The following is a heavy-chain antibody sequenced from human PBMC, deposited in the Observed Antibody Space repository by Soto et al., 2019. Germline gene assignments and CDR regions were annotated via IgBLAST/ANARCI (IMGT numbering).Heavy chain of an antibody. Sequence: TSETLSLTCTVSGGSISSYYWSWIRQPPGKGLEWIGYIYHSGSTNYNPSLKSRVTISVDTSKNQFSLKLSSVTAADTAVYYCARDGYYYDSSGYQRVYYFDYWGQGTLVTVSS. CDR2: IYHSGST. D-gene: IGHD3-22*01. J-gene: IGHJ4*02. CDR1: GGSISSYY. V-gene: IGHV4-59*01. CDR3: ARDGYYYDSSGYQRVYYFDY.